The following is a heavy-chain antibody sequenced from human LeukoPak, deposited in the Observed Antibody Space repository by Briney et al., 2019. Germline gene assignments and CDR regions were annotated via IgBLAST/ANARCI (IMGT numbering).Heavy chain of an antibody. CDR3: ASAPVVGNAEAS. V-gene: IGHV3-23*01. CDR1: RFTFSSYA. J-gene: IGHJ5*02. D-gene: IGHD1-26*01. CDR2: ISGSGSST. Sequence: GGSLRLSCAASRFTFSSYAMSWVPQAQGKGLEWVSVISGSGSSTYADAVKGRFTISRDNSKNTLYLQMTSLTVEDTAVYFCASAPVVGNAEASWGQGTLVTVSS.